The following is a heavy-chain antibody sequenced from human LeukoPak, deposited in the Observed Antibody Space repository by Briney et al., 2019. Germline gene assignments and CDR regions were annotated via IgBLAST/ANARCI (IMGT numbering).Heavy chain of an antibody. D-gene: IGHD3-9*01. V-gene: IGHV4-30-4*01. Sequence: PSQTLSLTCTVSGGSISSGDYYWSWIRQPPGKGLEWIGYIYYSGSTYYNPSLKSRVPISVDPSKNQLSLTLSSVTAADTAVYYCARGVLRYFDWLLRPHNWFDPWGQGTLVTVSS. CDR1: GGSISSGDYY. CDR2: IYYSGST. J-gene: IGHJ5*02. CDR3: ARGVLRYFDWLLRPHNWFDP.